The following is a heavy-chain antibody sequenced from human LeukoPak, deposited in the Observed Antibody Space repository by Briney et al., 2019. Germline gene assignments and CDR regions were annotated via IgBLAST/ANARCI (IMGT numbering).Heavy chain of an antibody. V-gene: IGHV4-38-2*01. J-gene: IGHJ6*03. CDR3: AGHQGSSTSWYYYYYYMDV. Sequence: SETLSLTCAVSGYSISSGYYWGWIRPPPGKGLEWIGSIYHSGSTYYNPSLKSRVTISVDTSKNQFSLKLSSVTAADTAVYYCAGHQGSSTSWYYYYYYMDVWGKGTTVTVSS. CDR1: GYSISSGYY. D-gene: IGHD2-2*01. CDR2: IYHSGST.